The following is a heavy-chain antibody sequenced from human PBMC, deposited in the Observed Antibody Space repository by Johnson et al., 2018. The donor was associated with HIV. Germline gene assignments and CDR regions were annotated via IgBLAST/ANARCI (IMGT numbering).Heavy chain of an antibody. D-gene: IGHD6-19*01. CDR2: ISYDGSNK. Sequence: QVQLVESGGGVVQPGRSLRLSCAASGFTFSSYGMHCVRQAPGKGLEWVSFISYDGSNKYYADSVRGRFTISRDNSKNTLYLQMNSLKTEDTAVYYCTTARNRLWSSSGWAGFWAFDIWGQGTMVTVSS. CDR3: TTARNRLWSSSGWAGFWAFDI. J-gene: IGHJ3*02. CDR1: GFTFSSYG. V-gene: IGHV3-30*03.